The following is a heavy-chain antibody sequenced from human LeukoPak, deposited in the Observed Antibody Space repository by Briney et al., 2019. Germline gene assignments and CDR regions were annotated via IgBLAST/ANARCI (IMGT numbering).Heavy chain of an antibody. CDR3: ARGPRITLVRGGQWYFYMDV. CDR1: GGTFTSYY. V-gene: IGHV1-46*01. D-gene: IGHD3-10*01. CDR2: INPSGGST. Sequence: ASVKVSCKASGGTFTSYYIHWVRQAPGQGLEWMGIINPSGGSTNYAQKFQGRVIMTRDTSTSTVYMELSSLRSDDTAVYYCARGPRITLVRGGQWYFYMDVWGKGTTVTVPS. J-gene: IGHJ6*03.